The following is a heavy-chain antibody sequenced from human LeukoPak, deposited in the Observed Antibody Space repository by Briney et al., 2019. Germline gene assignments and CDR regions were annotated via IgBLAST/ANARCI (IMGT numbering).Heavy chain of an antibody. D-gene: IGHD6-13*01. CDR3: AKSCRQQLIFLDMWDY. J-gene: IGHJ4*02. Sequence: GGSLRLSCAASGFTFSSYAMSWVRQAPGKGLEWVSAISGSGGSTYYADSVKGRFTISRDNSKNALYLQMNSLRAEDTAVYYCAKSCRQQLIFLDMWDYWGQGTLVTVSS. CDR1: GFTFSSYA. CDR2: ISGSGGST. V-gene: IGHV3-23*01.